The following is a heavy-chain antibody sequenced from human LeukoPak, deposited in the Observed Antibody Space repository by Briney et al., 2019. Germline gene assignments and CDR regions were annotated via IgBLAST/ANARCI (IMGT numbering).Heavy chain of an antibody. Sequence: TSETLSLTCTVSGGSISSYYWSWIRQPPGKGLEWIGYIYYSGSTNYNPSLKSRVTISVGTSKNQFSLKLSSVTAADTAVYYCARRGTMVRGYYYYGMDVWGQGTTVTVSS. V-gene: IGHV4-59*08. CDR3: ARRGTMVRGYYYYGMDV. CDR2: IYYSGST. CDR1: GGSISSYY. D-gene: IGHD3-10*01. J-gene: IGHJ6*02.